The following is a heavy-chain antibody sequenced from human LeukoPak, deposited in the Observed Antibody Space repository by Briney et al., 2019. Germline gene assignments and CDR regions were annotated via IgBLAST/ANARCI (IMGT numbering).Heavy chain of an antibody. D-gene: IGHD3-22*01. J-gene: IGHJ4*02. V-gene: IGHV3-21*01. CDR2: ISVRSNYR. CDR1: GFTFSGYW. Sequence: GGSLRLSCAASGFTFSGYWMTWIRQAPGKGLEWVSSISVRSNYRYYADSVRGRFTISRDDARDSLFLQMNSLRAENTAVYFCVRLRRNNDRSGYYYYYDYWGQGTLVTVSS. CDR3: VRLRRNNDRSGYYYYYDY.